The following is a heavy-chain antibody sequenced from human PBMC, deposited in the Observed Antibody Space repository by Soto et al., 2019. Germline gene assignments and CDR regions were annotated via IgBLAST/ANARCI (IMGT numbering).Heavy chain of an antibody. V-gene: IGHV3-21*01. Sequence: GGSLRLSCAASGFTFSSYSMNWVRQAPGKGLEWVSSISSSSSYIYYADSVKGRFTISRDNAKNSLYLQMNSLRAEDTAVYYRAREYGDYENYYYYGMDVWGQGTTVTVSS. CDR1: GFTFSSYS. CDR2: ISSSSSYI. D-gene: IGHD4-17*01. CDR3: AREYGDYENYYYYGMDV. J-gene: IGHJ6*02.